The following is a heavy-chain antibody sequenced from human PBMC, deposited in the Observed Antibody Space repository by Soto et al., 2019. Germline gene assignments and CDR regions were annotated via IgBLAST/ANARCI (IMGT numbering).Heavy chain of an antibody. CDR2: IIPMFGTG. V-gene: IGHV1-69*12. D-gene: IGHD2-2*01. CDR1: GGTFSTYT. CDR3: ARRYCISPSCHSYGLDV. Sequence: QVQLVQSGAEVKKPGSSVKVSCKASGGTFSTYTIGWVRQAPGQGLEWMGGIIPMFGTGNYAQKFQGRVTITADESTNTAYMELSSLRSEDTAVYYCARRYCISPSCHSYGLDVWGQGTTVTVSS. J-gene: IGHJ6*02.